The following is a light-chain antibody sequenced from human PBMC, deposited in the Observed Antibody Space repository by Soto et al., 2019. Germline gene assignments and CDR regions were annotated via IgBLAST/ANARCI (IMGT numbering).Light chain of an antibody. Sequence: EIVLTQSPATLSLSPGERATLSCRASQSVSSNLAWYQQKPGQAPRLLIYGASSRATGIPVRFSGSGSGTEFTLTISSLQSEDFAVYYCQQYKNWPLTFGQGTRLEIK. CDR2: GAS. CDR1: QSVSSN. CDR3: QQYKNWPLT. V-gene: IGKV3-15*01. J-gene: IGKJ5*01.